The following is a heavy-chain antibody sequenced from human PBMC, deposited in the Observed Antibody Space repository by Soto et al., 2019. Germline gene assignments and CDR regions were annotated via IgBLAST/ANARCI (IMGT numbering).Heavy chain of an antibody. J-gene: IGHJ6*02. D-gene: IGHD6-19*01. CDR3: ARRAVADVLGMDV. CDR1: GYPFSDYY. Sequence: ASVKFSCKAYGYPFSDYYIHWVRQATGQGLEWMGWMNTNSGNTGYAQKFQGRVTMTRNTYISTAYMELSSLRSEDTAVYYCARRAVADVLGMDVWGQGTTVTVSS. CDR2: MNTNSGNT. V-gene: IGHV1-8*02.